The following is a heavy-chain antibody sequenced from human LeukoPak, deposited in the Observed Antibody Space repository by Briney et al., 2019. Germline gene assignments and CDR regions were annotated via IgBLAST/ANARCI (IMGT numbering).Heavy chain of an antibody. J-gene: IGHJ4*02. D-gene: IGHD6-13*01. CDR1: GGSISSSSYY. V-gene: IGHV4-39*07. Sequence: PSETLSLTCTVSGGSISSSSYYWGWIRQPPGKGLEWIGNIYYSGSTNYNPSLKSRVTISVDTSKNQFSLKLSSATAADTAVYYCARDLGSSWFDYWGQGTLVTVSS. CDR2: IYYSGST. CDR3: ARDLGSSWFDY.